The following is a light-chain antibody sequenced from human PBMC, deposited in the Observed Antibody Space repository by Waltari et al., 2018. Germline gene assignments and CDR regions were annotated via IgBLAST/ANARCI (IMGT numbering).Light chain of an antibody. CDR2: DAS. CDR3: QQRSNS. J-gene: IGKJ2*01. V-gene: IGKV3-11*01. Sequence: IVLTQSPATLSLSPRVRATLSCRAGQSVSSYLAWYQQKPGQAPRLLIYDASNRATGIPARFSGGGSETDFTLTISSLEPEDFAVYYCQQRSNSFGQGTKLEIK. CDR1: QSVSSY.